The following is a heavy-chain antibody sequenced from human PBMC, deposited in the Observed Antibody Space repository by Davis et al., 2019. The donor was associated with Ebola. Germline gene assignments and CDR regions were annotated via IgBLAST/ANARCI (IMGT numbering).Heavy chain of an antibody. J-gene: IGHJ6*02. CDR1: GFSFSSYS. CDR3: ARCSGGTSWDYYYGMDV. V-gene: IGHV3-21*01. D-gene: IGHD2-15*01. Sequence: GGSLRLSCAASGFSFSSYSMNWVRQAPGKGLEWVSSISSTSNYIYYADSLKGRFTISRDNAKNSLYLQMNSLRAEDTAVYYCARCSGGTSWDYYYGMDVWGQGTTVTVSS. CDR2: ISSTSNYI.